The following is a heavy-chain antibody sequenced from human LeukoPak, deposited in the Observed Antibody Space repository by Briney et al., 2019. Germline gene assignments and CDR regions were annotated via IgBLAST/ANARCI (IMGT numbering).Heavy chain of an antibody. J-gene: IGHJ5*02. V-gene: IGHV4-39*01. CDR2: IYYSGST. CDR1: GGSISSSSYY. D-gene: IGHD3-16*01. Sequence: SETLSLTCTVSGGSISSSSYYWGWIRQPPGKGLEWIGSIYYSGSTYYNPSLKNRVTISVDTSKNQFSLKRSSVTAADTAVFYCARHDRSALYLPVLGAFDPWGQGTLVTVSS. CDR3: ARHDRSALYLPVLGAFDP.